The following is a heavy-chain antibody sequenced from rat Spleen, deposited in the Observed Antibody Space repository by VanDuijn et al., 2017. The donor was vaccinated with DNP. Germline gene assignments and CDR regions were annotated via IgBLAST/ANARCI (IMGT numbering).Heavy chain of an antibody. CDR2: IMYDGRST. CDR3: ARPDY. V-gene: IGHV5-7*01. CDR1: GFTFSGYN. Sequence: EVQLVESGGGLVQPGRSLKLSCAASGFTFSGYNMAWVRQAPKKGLEWVATIMYDGRSTYYGDSVKGRFTISRDNAKSILYLQMDSLRSEDTATYYCARPDYWGQGVMVTVSS. J-gene: IGHJ2*01.